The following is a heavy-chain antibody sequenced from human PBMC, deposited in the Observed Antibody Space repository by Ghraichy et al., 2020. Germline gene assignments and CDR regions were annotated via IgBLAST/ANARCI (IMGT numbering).Heavy chain of an antibody. D-gene: IGHD5-18*01. V-gene: IGHV1-69*13. CDR2: IIPIFGTA. CDR3: ARWPALRGYSYGYGEGDYYYGMDV. J-gene: IGHJ6*02. Sequence: SVKVSCKASGGTFSSYAISWVRQAPGQGLEWMGGIIPIFGTANYAQKFQGRVTITADESTSTAYMELSSLRSEDTAVYYCARWPALRGYSYGYGEGDYYYGMDVWGQGTTVTVSS. CDR1: GGTFSSYA.